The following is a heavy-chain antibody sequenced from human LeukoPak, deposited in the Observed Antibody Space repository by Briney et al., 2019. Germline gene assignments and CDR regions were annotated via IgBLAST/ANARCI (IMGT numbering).Heavy chain of an antibody. CDR1: GGSVNSYY. CDR2: IYDGGST. D-gene: IGHD3-22*01. J-gene: IGHJ4*02. CDR3: ARRIVSYYDRSFDY. Sequence: SETLSLTCTVSGGSVNSYYLSWIRQPAGKTLEWIGRIYDGGSTNYNPSLKSRVTISVDTSKNQFSLKLSSVTAADTAVYYCARRIVSYYDRSFDYWGQGTLVTVSS. V-gene: IGHV4-4*07.